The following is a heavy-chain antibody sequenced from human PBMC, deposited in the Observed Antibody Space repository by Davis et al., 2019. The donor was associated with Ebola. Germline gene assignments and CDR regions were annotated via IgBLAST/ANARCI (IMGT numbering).Heavy chain of an antibody. Sequence: GESLKISCAASGFTFSGYSLDWVRQAPGKGLEWVSSISGTSNYIYYADSVKGRFTISRDNAKNSLYLQIDSLRAEDTAVYYCAREGPTVVTYNFDYWGQGTLVTVSS. J-gene: IGHJ4*02. CDR1: GFTFSGYS. CDR2: ISGTSNYI. D-gene: IGHD4-17*01. CDR3: AREGPTVVTYNFDY. V-gene: IGHV3-21*01.